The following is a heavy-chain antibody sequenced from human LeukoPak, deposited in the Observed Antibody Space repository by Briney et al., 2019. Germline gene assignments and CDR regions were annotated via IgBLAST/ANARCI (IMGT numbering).Heavy chain of an antibody. CDR2: MSHDGGTT. Sequence: HTGGSLRLSCAASAFSLRSYAIHWVRQAPGKGLEYVSAMSHDGGTTYYADSVKGRFTVSRHNSRNMVYLQMGGRRAEDMAVYYCTRGSGPLYFDFWGQGTQVTVSS. V-gene: IGHV3-64*02. CDR1: AFSLRSYA. J-gene: IGHJ4*02. CDR3: TRGSGPLYFDF. D-gene: IGHD6-19*01.